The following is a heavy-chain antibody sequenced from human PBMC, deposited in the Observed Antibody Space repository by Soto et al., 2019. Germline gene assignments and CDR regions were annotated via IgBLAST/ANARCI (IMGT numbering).Heavy chain of an antibody. CDR2: ISYVGNNK. CDR3: AKDVYNLGGSFYF. J-gene: IGHJ4*02. CDR1: GFTFSSYG. V-gene: IGHV3-30*18. Sequence: QVQMVESGGGVVQPGRSLRLSCAASGFTFSSYGMHWVRQAPGKGLEWLAFISYVGNNKYYADSVQGRVTSSRDNDKNTLYLQMNSLRAEDTPVYYCAKDVYNLGGSFYFWGRGTLVTVSS. D-gene: IGHD1-1*01.